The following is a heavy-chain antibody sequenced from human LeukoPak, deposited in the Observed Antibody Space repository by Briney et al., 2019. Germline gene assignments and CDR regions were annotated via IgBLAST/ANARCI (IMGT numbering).Heavy chain of an antibody. J-gene: IGHJ4*02. CDR3: ASGQQLAPFDY. V-gene: IGHV1-69*13. CDR1: GGTFSSYA. D-gene: IGHD6-13*01. CDR2: IIPIFGTA. Sequence: ASVKVSCTASGGTFSSYAISWVRQAPGQGLVWMGGIIPIFGTANYAQKFQGRVTITADESTSTAYMELSSLRSEDTAVYYCASGQQLAPFDYWGQGTLVTVSS.